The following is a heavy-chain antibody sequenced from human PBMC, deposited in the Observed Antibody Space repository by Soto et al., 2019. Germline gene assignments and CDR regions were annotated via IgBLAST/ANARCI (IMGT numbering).Heavy chain of an antibody. CDR1: GFTLSMSA. CDR2: ISDSGDRT. D-gene: IGHD3-16*02. V-gene: IGHV3-23*01. J-gene: IGHJ3*01. CDR3: AKDRGIIVKAGDAFDV. Sequence: PGGSLRLSCASSGFTLSMSAVNWVRQAPGKGLEWVSYISDSGDRTYYADSVKGRFTISRDRSKNMVSLQMDSLRAEDTAVYYCAKDRGIIVKAGDAFDVWGQGTKVTVS.